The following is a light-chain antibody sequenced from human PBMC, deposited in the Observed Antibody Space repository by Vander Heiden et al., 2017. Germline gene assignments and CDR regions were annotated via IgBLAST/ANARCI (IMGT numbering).Light chain of an antibody. CDR1: QSVAHNF. J-gene: IGKJ2*01. CDR2: GVS. Sequence: EIVLTQSPDTLSLSPGERATLSCRTSQSVAHNFIAWYQQKPAQPPRLLNFGVSTRATGILDRFSGSGSGTDFTLTISRLEPEDFAMYYCQRYDISLMYDFGHGTRLEI. V-gene: IGKV3-20*01. CDR3: QRYDISLMYD.